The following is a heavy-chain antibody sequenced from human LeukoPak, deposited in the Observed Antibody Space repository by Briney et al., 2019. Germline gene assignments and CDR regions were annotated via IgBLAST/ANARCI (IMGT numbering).Heavy chain of an antibody. Sequence: SETLSLTCTVSGGSISSSGYYWSWIRQHPGKGLEWIGYIYYSGSTYYNPSLKSRVTISVDTAKNHFSLKLSSVTAADTAVYYCARASGPASFDYWGQGTLVTVSS. CDR1: GGSISSSGYY. J-gene: IGHJ4*02. D-gene: IGHD6-25*01. CDR2: IYYSGST. CDR3: ARASGPASFDY. V-gene: IGHV4-31*03.